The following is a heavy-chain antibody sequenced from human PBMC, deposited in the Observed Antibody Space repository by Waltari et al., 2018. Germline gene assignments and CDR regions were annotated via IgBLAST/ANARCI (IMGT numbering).Heavy chain of an antibody. J-gene: IGHJ6*02. CDR3: ARDIAGGGMDV. V-gene: IGHV3-30*16. CDR1: GSPFRSYS. CDR2: IAEDGSRK. D-gene: IGHD2-15*01. Sequence: QIQLVEAGGGVVQPEKSLRLACTASGSPFRSYSVHWVRQAPGKGLEWVAVIAEDGSRKHYADSVQGRLSISRDNSKNMLYLQMNSLRGDDKAIYYCARDIAGGGMDVWGQGTTVTVSS.